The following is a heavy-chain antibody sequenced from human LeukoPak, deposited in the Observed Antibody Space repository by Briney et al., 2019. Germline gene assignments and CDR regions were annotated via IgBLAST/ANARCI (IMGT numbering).Heavy chain of an antibody. CDR2: IYTSGYT. Sequence: SETLSLTCTVSGGSISSYYWSWIRQPAGQGLEWIGRIYTSGYTNYNPSLKSRVTMSVDTSKNQFSLKLTSVTAADTAVYYCARDTATNPIIPGDIWGQGTMVTVSS. CDR1: GGSISSYY. CDR3: ARDTATNPIIPGDI. J-gene: IGHJ3*02. D-gene: IGHD5-12*01. V-gene: IGHV4-4*07.